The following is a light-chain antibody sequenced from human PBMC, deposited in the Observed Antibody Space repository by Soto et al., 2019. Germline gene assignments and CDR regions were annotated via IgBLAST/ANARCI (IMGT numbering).Light chain of an antibody. CDR2: GAS. V-gene: IGKV3-15*01. CDR3: QQYNTWPLIT. CDR1: QTVSRH. Sequence: EIVMTQSPAILSVSPGERATLSCRASQTVSRHLAWYEQKPGQAPRLLIFGASTRATGIPDRFSGSGSGTDFTLTISSLQSEDFAVYYCQQYNTWPLITFGPGTRLEIK. J-gene: IGKJ5*01.